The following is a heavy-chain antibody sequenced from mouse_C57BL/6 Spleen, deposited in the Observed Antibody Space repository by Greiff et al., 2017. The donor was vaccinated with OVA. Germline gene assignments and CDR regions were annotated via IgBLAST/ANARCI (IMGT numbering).Heavy chain of an antibody. Sequence: QVQLQQPGAELVMPGASVKLSCKASGYTFTSYWMHWVKQRPGQGLEWIGEIDPSDSYTNYNQKFKGKSTLTVDKSSSTAYMQLSSLTSEDSAVYYCASEFAYWGQGTLVTVSA. CDR3: ASEFAY. V-gene: IGHV1-69*01. J-gene: IGHJ3*01. CDR2: IDPSDSYT. CDR1: GYTFTSYW.